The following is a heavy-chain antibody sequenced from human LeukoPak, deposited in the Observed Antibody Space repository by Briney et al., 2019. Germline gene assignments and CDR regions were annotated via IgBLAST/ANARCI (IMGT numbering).Heavy chain of an antibody. Sequence: SETLSLTCAVSGGSVSGHYWDWIRQPPGKGLEWIGYIYASGSTNYNPSLKSRVTISVDTSKNQLSLKLSSVTAADTAVYYCAKEGVGSGDYSNWGQGTLVTVSS. CDR2: IYASGST. V-gene: IGHV4-59*02. CDR1: GGSVSGHY. CDR3: AKEGVGSGDYSN. J-gene: IGHJ4*02. D-gene: IGHD4-17*01.